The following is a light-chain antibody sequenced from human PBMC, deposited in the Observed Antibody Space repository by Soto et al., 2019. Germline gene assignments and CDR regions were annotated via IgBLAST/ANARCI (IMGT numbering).Light chain of an antibody. Sequence: EIVLTQSPGTLSLSPGGRATLSCRASQSVSSNYLAWYQQKPGQAPRLLIYGASSRATGIPDRFSGSGSGTDFTLTISRLEPEDFAVYYCQQYGSSPFTFGPGTKVDIK. V-gene: IGKV3-20*01. CDR1: QSVSSNY. J-gene: IGKJ3*01. CDR2: GAS. CDR3: QQYGSSPFT.